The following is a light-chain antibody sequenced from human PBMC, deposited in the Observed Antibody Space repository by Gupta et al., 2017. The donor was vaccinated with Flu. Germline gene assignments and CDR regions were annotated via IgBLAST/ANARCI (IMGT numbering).Light chain of an antibody. Sequence: VTISCTGTRSDVGGYNYVSWYQQHPGKAPKLMIYDVNKRPSGVPDRFSGSKSGNTASLTISGLQAEDEVDYYCCSYAGSYTWVFGGGTKLTVL. V-gene: IGLV2-11*01. CDR3: CSYAGSYTWV. CDR1: RSDVGGYNY. CDR2: DVN. J-gene: IGLJ3*02.